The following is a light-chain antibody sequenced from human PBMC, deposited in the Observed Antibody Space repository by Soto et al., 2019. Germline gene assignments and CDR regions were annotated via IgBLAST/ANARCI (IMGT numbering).Light chain of an antibody. V-gene: IGKV3-20*01. CDR2: GAS. CDR3: QHYGSSPWT. CDR1: QSVGSNF. Sequence: EIVLTQSPGTLSLSPGERATLSCRASQSVGSNFLTWYQQKPGQAPRLFIYGASSRATGIPDRFSGSGSGTDFTLTISRLEPEDFAVYYCQHYGSSPWTFGQGTEVEIK. J-gene: IGKJ1*01.